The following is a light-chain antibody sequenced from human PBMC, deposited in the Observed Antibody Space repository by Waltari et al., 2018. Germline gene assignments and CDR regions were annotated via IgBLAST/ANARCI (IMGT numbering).Light chain of an antibody. V-gene: IGKV3-11*01. J-gene: IGKJ4*01. CDR3: QQRYKWPHS. CDR2: DAF. CDR1: QIVGTN. Sequence: EIVLPQPQATLPLSAGERATLSCRASQIVGTNLAWYQKRPGQAPRLLIYDAFDRAPGVPARFSGSSSGVEFTLTISSLEPEDSGVYFCQQRYKWPHSFGGGTKVEI.